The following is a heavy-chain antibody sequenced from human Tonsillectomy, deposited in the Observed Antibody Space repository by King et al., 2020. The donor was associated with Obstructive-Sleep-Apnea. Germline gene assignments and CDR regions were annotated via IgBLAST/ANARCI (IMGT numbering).Heavy chain of an antibody. CDR2: IYPDDSET. CDR1: RYSFATYW. V-gene: IGHV5-51*01. D-gene: IGHD1-20*01. J-gene: IGHJ4*02. CDR3: ATSPITGGRGGYYFDF. Sequence: VQLVESGAEVKKPGESLKISCTASRYSFATYWIGWVRQMPGKGLEWMGVIYPDDSETKYSPAFQGQVTISADKSISTAFLQWTSLKASDSALYYCATSPITGGRGGYYFDFWGQGTLVTVSS.